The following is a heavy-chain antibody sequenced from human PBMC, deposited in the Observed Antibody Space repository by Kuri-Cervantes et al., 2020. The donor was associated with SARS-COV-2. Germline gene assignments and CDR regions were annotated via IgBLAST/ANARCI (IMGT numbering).Heavy chain of an antibody. Sequence: ETLSLTCAASGFTFSSYAMHWVRQAPGKGLEYVSAISSNGGSTYYANSVKGRFTISRDNSKNTLYLQMGSLRAEDMAVYYCATAHYDFWSGVFDYWGQGTLVTVSS. CDR1: GFTFSSYA. CDR3: ATAHYDFWSGVFDY. J-gene: IGHJ4*02. V-gene: IGHV3-64*01. CDR2: ISSNGGST. D-gene: IGHD3-3*01.